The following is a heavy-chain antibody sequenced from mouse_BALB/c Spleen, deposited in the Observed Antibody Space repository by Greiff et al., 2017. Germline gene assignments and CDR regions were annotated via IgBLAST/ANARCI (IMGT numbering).Heavy chain of an antibody. CDR1: GFTFSSFG. Sequence: EVKLMESGGGLVQPGGSRKLSCAASGFTFSSFGMHWVRQAPEKGLEWVAYISSGSSTIYYADTVKGRFTISRDNPKNTLFLQMTSLRSEDTAMYYCARAIYYYEMDYWGQGTSVTVSS. CDR3: ARAIYYYEMDY. CDR2: ISSGSSTI. J-gene: IGHJ4*01. V-gene: IGHV5-17*02.